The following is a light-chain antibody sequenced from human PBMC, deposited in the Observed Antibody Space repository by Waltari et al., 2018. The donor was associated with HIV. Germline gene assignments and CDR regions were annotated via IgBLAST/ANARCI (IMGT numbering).Light chain of an antibody. CDR2: SSN. CDR1: SSNIERTT. J-gene: IGLJ1*01. V-gene: IGLV1-44*01. Sequence: QSVLTQPPSASGTPGQRVTLSCSGSSSNIERTTVNWYQQFPGTTPKVVIYSSNQRPSGVPDRFSGARSGTSASLAISGLQSEDEAHYYCAAWDDSMDGYVFGPGTEVTVL. CDR3: AAWDDSMDGYV.